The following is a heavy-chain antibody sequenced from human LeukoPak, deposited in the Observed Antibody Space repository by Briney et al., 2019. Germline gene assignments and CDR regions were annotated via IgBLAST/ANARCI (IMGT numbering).Heavy chain of an antibody. J-gene: IGHJ3*02. Sequence: KSSETLSLTCAVYGGSFSGYYWSWIRQPPGKGLEWIGEINHSGSTNYNPSLKSRVTISVHTSKNQFSLKLISVTAADTAVYYCARGVATENDAFDIWGQGTMVTVSS. D-gene: IGHD5-12*01. CDR3: ARGVATENDAFDI. CDR2: INHSGST. V-gene: IGHV4-34*01. CDR1: GGSFSGYY.